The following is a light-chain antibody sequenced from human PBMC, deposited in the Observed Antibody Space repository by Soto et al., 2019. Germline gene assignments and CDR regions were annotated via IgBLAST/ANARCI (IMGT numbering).Light chain of an antibody. J-gene: IGKJ3*01. CDR3: QQYGSSLVT. V-gene: IGKV3-20*01. CDR2: GAS. Sequence: EMVLTQSPGTLSLSPGERATLSCRASQSVSSSYLAWYQQKPGQAPTLLIYGASSRATGIPDRFSGSGSGTEFTLTISRLEPEDFAVYYCQQYGSSLVTFGPGTKVDIK. CDR1: QSVSSSY.